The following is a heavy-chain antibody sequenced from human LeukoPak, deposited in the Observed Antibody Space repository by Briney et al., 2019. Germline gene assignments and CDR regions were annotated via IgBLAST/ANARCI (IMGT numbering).Heavy chain of an antibody. CDR1: GYSISSGYY. CDR3: ARQCAVKGIAARRASFDY. J-gene: IGHJ4*02. CDR2: IYHSGST. Sequence: SETLSLTCAVSGYSISSGYYWGWIRPPPGKGLEWIGSIYHSGSTYYNPSLKSRVTISVDTSKNQFSLKLSPVTAADTALYYSARQCAVKGIAARRASFDYCSQASLVTVSS. V-gene: IGHV4-38-2*01. D-gene: IGHD6-6*01.